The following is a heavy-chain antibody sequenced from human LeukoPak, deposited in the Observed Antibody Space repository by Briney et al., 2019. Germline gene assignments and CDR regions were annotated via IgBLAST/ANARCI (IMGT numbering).Heavy chain of an antibody. D-gene: IGHD5-24*01. CDR2: ISYDGSNK. CDR3: ARDGRGWLQLDWFFDY. J-gene: IGHJ4*02. V-gene: IGHV3-30-3*01. CDR1: GLTFSSYA. Sequence: GRSLRLSCAASGLTFSSYAMHWVRQAPGKGLEWVAVISYDGSNKYYADSVKGRFTISRDNSKNTLYLQMNSLRAEDTAVYYCARDGRGWLQLDWFFDYWGQGTLVTVSS.